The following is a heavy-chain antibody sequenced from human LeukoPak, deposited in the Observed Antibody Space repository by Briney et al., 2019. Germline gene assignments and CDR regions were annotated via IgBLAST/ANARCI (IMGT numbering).Heavy chain of an antibody. D-gene: IGHD5-24*01. CDR2: INPNSGGT. J-gene: IGHJ4*02. CDR3: AREGDGYNLYYFDY. Sequence: GASVKVSCKASGYTFTGYYMHWVRQAPGQGLEWMGGINPNSGGTNYAQKFQGRVTMTRDTSISTAYMELSRLRSDDTAVYYCAREGDGYNLYYFDYWGQGTLVTVSS. CDR1: GYTFTGYY. V-gene: IGHV1-2*02.